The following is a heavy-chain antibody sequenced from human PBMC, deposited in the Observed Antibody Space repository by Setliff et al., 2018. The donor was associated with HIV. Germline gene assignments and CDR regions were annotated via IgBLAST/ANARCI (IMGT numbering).Heavy chain of an antibody. CDR3: ARGDYRIISAAGSGWFDP. CDR2: INHSGST. CDR1: GGSFSGYY. D-gene: IGHD6-13*01. V-gene: IGHV4-34*01. J-gene: IGHJ5*02. Sequence: SETLSLTCAVYGGSFSGYYWSWIRQPPGKGLEWIGEINHSGSTNYNPSLKSRVTISVDTSKNQFSLKLSSVTAADTAVYYCARGDYRIISAAGSGWFDPWGQGTLVTVSS.